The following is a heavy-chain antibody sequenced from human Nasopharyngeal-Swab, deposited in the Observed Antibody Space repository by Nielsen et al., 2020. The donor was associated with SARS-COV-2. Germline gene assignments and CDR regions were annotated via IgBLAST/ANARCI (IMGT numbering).Heavy chain of an antibody. J-gene: IGHJ4*02. CDR1: GFIFSGSA. CDR2: IGDKDHNYAT. V-gene: IGHV3-73*01. CDR3: TTDYYFDY. Sequence: GESLKTSCAASGFIFSGSAMHWVRQASGKGLEWVGRIGDKDHNYATTYGAAVKGRFTISRDDSKNTAFLQMDSLKTEDTALYYCTTDYYFDYWGQGTLVTVSS.